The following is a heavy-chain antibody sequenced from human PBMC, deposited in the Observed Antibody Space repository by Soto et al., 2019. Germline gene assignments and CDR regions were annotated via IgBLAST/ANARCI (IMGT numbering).Heavy chain of an antibody. Sequence: SETLSLTCTVSGGSVSSGGYYWSWIRQHPGKGLEWIGYIYYSGSTYYNPSLKSRVTISVDTSKNQFSLKLSSVTAADTAVYYCARGYCSGGSCYSFPWFDPWGQGTLVTVSS. CDR3: ARGYCSGGSCYSFPWFDP. V-gene: IGHV4-31*03. D-gene: IGHD2-15*01. J-gene: IGHJ5*02. CDR1: GGSVSSGGYY. CDR2: IYYSGST.